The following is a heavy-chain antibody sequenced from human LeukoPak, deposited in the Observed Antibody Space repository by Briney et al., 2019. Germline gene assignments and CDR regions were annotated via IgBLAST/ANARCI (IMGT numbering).Heavy chain of an antibody. CDR1: GYTFTSYG. CDR3: ARGPLYNWNGGVSDY. CDR2: ISAYNGST. D-gene: IGHD1-20*01. V-gene: IGHV1-18*01. J-gene: IGHJ4*02. Sequence: ASVKVSCKASGYTFTSYGISWVRQAPGQGLEWMGWISAYNGSTNYAQKLQGRVTMTTDTSTSTAYMELRSLRSDDTAVYYCARGPLYNWNGGVSDYWGQGTLVTVSS.